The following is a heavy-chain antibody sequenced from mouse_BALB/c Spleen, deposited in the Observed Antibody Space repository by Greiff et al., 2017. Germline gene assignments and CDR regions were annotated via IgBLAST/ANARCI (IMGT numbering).Heavy chain of an antibody. Sequence: EVQLVESGGGLVKPGGSLKLSCAASGFAFSSYDMSWVRQTPEKRLEWVAYISSGGGSTYYPDTVKGRFTISRDNAKNTLYLQMSSLKSEDTAMYYCARQGYDYPWFAYWGQGTLVTVSA. CDR2: ISSGGGST. J-gene: IGHJ3*01. V-gene: IGHV5-12-1*01. CDR3: ARQGYDYPWFAY. D-gene: IGHD2-4*01. CDR1: GFAFSSYD.